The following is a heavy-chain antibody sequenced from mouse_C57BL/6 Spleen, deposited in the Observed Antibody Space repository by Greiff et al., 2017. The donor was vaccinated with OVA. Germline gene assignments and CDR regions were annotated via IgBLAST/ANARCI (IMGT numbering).Heavy chain of an antibody. CDR1: GYAFSSSW. CDR3: ARRGSNPYFDY. CDR2: IYPGDGDT. Sequence: QVQLQQSGPELVKPGASVKISCKASGYAFSSSWMNWVKQRPGKGLEWIGRIYPGDGDTNYNGKFKGKATLTADKSSSTAYMQRSSLTSEDSAVYCGARRGSNPYFDYWGQGTTLTVSS. V-gene: IGHV1-82*01. D-gene: IGHD2-5*01. J-gene: IGHJ2*01.